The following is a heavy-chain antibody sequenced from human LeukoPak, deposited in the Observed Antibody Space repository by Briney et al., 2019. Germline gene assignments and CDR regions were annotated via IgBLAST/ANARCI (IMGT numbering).Heavy chain of an antibody. V-gene: IGHV3-74*01. CDR1: GFTFSNYW. CDR2: INSDGSST. J-gene: IGHJ2*01. Sequence: GGSLRLSCAVSGFTFSNYWMYCVRQAPGKRLVWVARINSDGSSTTYADSVERRFTIPSDNTKSMLHLQMHSLRVDDSAVYFCTRTTTTADWYFDICGRGTLVTVSS. CDR3: TRTTTTADWYFDI. D-gene: IGHD1-1*01.